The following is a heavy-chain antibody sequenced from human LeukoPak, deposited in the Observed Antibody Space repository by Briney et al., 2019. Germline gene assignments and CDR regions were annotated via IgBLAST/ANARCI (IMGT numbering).Heavy chain of an antibody. Sequence: SETLSLTCAVYGGSFSGYYWSWIRQPPGKGLEWIGEINHSGSTNYNSSLKSRVTISVDTSKNQFSLKLSSVTAADTAVYYCARAKYTIFGVVIKTRAYYYMDVWGKGTTVTVSS. CDR3: ARAKYTIFGVVIKTRAYYYMDV. J-gene: IGHJ6*03. V-gene: IGHV4-34*01. CDR1: GGSFSGYY. D-gene: IGHD3-3*01. CDR2: INHSGST.